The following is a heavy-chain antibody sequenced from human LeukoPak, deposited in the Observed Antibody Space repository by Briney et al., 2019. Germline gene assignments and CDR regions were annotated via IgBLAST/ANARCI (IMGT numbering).Heavy chain of an antibody. Sequence: SETLSLTCTVSGGSISSSSYYWGWIRQPPGKGLEWIGSIYYSGSTYYNPSLKSRVTISIDTSKTQFSLNLISVTAADTAVYYCARHASGSYNNFQHWGQGTLVTVSS. D-gene: IGHD1-26*01. J-gene: IGHJ1*01. CDR3: ARHASGSYNNFQH. CDR2: IYYSGST. CDR1: GGSISSSSYY. V-gene: IGHV4-39*01.